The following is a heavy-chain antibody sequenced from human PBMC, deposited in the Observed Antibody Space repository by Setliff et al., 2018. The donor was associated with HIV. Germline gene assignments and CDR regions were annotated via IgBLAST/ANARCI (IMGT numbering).Heavy chain of an antibody. CDR3: ARVDFWSGHAFYMDV. CDR1: GFTFSNAW. Sequence: GGSLRLSCAASGFTFSNAWMTWVRQAPGKGLQWVSDSSPTSSSKLYAESVKGRFTISRDNAKNSLYLQMNSLRVEDTAVYYCARVDFWSGHAFYMDVWGKGTTVTVSS. D-gene: IGHD3-3*01. CDR2: SSPTSSSK. J-gene: IGHJ6*03. V-gene: IGHV3-48*01.